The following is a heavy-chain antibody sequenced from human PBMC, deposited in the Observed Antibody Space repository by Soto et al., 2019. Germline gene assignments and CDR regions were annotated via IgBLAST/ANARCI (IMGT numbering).Heavy chain of an antibody. D-gene: IGHD3-10*01. CDR3: AREGRHSGGMRESWFDP. CDR1: GDSISSRSHY. Sequence: SETLSLTCAVSGDSISSRSHYWNWIRRVPGKGLEFIGYTFYTGATYYNPSLRGRISMSVDTSKNQFSLTLRSVTAADTAIYYCAREGRHSGGMRESWFDPWGQGTQVTVSS. CDR2: TFYTGAT. V-gene: IGHV4-31*11. J-gene: IGHJ5*02.